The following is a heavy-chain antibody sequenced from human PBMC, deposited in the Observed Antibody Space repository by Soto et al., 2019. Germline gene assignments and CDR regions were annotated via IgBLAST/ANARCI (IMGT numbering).Heavy chain of an antibody. Sequence: EVQLLESGGGLVQPGGSLRLSCAPSGFTFTTYAMSWVRQAPGKGLEWVSSISSGGDTYYADSVKGRFTISRDSSKNTLYRQMNNLRAEDTATYYCAKDYSSGYYAFDIWGRGTMVTVSS. CDR1: GFTFTTYA. CDR3: AKDYSSGYYAFDI. CDR2: ISSGGDT. D-gene: IGHD3-22*01. J-gene: IGHJ3*02. V-gene: IGHV3-23*01.